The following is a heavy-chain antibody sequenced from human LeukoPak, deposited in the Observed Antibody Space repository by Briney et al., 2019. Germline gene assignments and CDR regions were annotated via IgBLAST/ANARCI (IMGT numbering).Heavy chain of an antibody. CDR3: ARHMVDRGVIGGLGWFDP. Sequence: SETLSLTCTVSDGSISSFYWSWIRQPPGRGLEWIGYMYYSGKTAYNPPLKSRVTISVDTSKNQCSLKLTSVTAADTAVYYCARHMVDRGVIGGLGWFDPWGQGTLVTVSS. V-gene: IGHV4-59*01. CDR1: DGSISSFY. CDR2: MYYSGKT. J-gene: IGHJ5*02. D-gene: IGHD2-21*01.